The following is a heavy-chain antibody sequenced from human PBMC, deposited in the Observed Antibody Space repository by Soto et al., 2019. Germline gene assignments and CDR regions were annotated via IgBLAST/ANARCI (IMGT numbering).Heavy chain of an antibody. V-gene: IGHV3-30*18. CDR1: GFTFSSYG. D-gene: IGHD3-10*02. CDR3: AKDPGYYYVSGVFPHPAY. Sequence: SLRLSCAASGFTFSSYGMHWVRQAPGKGLEWVAVISYDGSNKYYADSVKGRFTISRDNSKNTLYLQMNSLRAEDTAVYYCAKDPGYYYVSGVFPHPAYGGKGTLVTVPP. CDR2: ISYDGSNK. J-gene: IGHJ4*02.